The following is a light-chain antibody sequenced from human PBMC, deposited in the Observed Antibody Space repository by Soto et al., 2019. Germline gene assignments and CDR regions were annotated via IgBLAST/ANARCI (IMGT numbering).Light chain of an antibody. CDR3: QHFGGSSYT. CDR2: GAS. V-gene: IGKV3-20*01. J-gene: IGKJ2*01. Sequence: VLTQSPGTLSLSPGETATLSCRASQSVNSNYLAWYQQRPGQAPRLLIYGASASATGIPDRFSGSGSGTDFTLAISRLEPEDFAVYYCQHFGGSSYTFGQGTKLEIK. CDR1: QSVNSNY.